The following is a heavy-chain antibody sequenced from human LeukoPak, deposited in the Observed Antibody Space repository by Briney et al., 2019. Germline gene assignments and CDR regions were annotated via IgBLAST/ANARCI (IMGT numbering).Heavy chain of an antibody. CDR2: IRYDGNDK. CDR1: GFTFSGFG. D-gene: IGHD3-3*01. V-gene: IGHV3-30*02. Sequence: GGSLRPSCAASGFTFSGFGMHWVRQAPGKGLEWVTFIRYDGNDKYYADSVKGRFTISRDNSKNTLYLQMNSLRAEDTAVYYCAKDLGYYDFWSGYLPGDYWGQGTLVTVSS. J-gene: IGHJ4*02. CDR3: AKDLGYYDFWSGYLPGDY.